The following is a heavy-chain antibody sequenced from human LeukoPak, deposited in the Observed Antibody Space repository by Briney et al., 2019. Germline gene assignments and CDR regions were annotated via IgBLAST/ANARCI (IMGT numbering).Heavy chain of an antibody. J-gene: IGHJ6*03. CDR3: ARKVRRYYYYYMDV. Sequence: PSETLSLTCTVSGGSISSSSYYWGWIRQPPGKGLEWIGSIYYSGSTYYIPSLKSRVTISVDTSKNQFSLKLSSVTAADTAVYYCARKVRRYYYYYMDVWGKGTTVTISS. CDR1: GGSISSSSYY. D-gene: IGHD2/OR15-2a*01. CDR2: IYYSGST. V-gene: IGHV4-39*01.